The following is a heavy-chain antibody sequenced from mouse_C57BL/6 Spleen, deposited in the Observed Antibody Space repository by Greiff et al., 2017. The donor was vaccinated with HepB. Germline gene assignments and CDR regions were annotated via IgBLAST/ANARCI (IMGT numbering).Heavy chain of an antibody. V-gene: IGHV3-6*01. CDR3: ALWKGGY. Sequence: EVHLVESGPGLVKPSPSLSLPCSVTGYSITSGYSWNWIRQFPGNKLEWMGYISYDGSNNYNPSLKNRISITRDTSKNQFFLKLNSVTTEDTATYYCALWKGGYWAQGTLATVSA. D-gene: IGHD1-1*02. CDR2: ISYDGSN. CDR1: GYSITSGYS. J-gene: IGHJ3*01.